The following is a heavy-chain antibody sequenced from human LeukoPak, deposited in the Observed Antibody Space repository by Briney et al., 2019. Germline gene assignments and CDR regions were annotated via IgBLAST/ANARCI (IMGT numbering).Heavy chain of an antibody. CDR3: ARAPSGFTYGPGDH. V-gene: IGHV1-18*01. CDR1: GYSFTSYG. Sequence: ASVKVSCKASGYSFTSYGITWVRQAPGQGLEWLGWISTYDGDANYAQQLQGRVTMTTDTSTITAYMELRSLRSDDTAVYYCARAPSGFTYGPGDHWGQGTLVTVSS. J-gene: IGHJ4*02. CDR2: ISTYDGDA. D-gene: IGHD5-18*01.